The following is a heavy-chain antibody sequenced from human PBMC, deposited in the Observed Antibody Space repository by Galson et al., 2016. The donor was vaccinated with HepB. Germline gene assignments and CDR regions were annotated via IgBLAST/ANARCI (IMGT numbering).Heavy chain of an antibody. Sequence: SLRLSCAASGLTFSRFWMTWVRQAPGKGLEWVSGISVSGRSTYYADSVKGRFTISRDNSKNTLYLQMNSLRVEDTAVYYCAKGGPQAMITFGGFNADFDYWGQGALVTVSS. CDR2: ISVSGRST. D-gene: IGHD3-16*01. V-gene: IGHV3-23*01. CDR1: GLTFSRFW. J-gene: IGHJ4*02. CDR3: AKGGPQAMITFGGFNADFDY.